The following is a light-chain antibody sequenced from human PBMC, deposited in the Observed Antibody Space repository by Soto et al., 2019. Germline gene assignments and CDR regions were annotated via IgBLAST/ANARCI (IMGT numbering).Light chain of an antibody. J-gene: IGKJ5*01. V-gene: IGKV1-39*01. CDR3: QQGYTTPIT. CDR1: QSISGY. CDR2: TAS. Sequence: IQMTQKKSSLSASVGDRVTITCRASQSISGYLNCYQQKPGRAPKLLIYTASSLQSGVPSRFSGSGSGTDFTLTISSLQPEDFATYHCQQGYTTPITFCQGTRLEI.